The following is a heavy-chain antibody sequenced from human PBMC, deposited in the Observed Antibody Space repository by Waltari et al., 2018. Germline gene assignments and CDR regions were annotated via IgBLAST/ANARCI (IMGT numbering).Heavy chain of an antibody. D-gene: IGHD1-26*01. CDR2: IRSKIDGGTT. CDR1: GFTFSKAW. J-gene: IGHJ2*01. Sequence: EVQLVESGGGLVEPGGSLRLSCAASGFTFSKAWMRWVRQAPGKGLEWIGHIRSKIDGGTTDYAAPVQGRFTISRDDSKNTMYLQMDSLNTEDTGVYYCATDWGIVGVPAGRYFDLWGRGTLVTVSS. V-gene: IGHV3-15*01. CDR3: ATDWGIVGVPAGRYFDL.